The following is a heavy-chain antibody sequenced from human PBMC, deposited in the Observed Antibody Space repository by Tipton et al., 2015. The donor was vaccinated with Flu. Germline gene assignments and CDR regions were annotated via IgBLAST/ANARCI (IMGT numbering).Heavy chain of an antibody. CDR3: TAGVGATDHDY. CDR2: IKSKTDGGTR. D-gene: IGHD1-26*01. CDR1: GFTFSNAW. Sequence: QLVQSGGGLAKPGGSLRLTCAASGFTFSNAWMSWVRQAPGKGLEWVGRIKSKTDGGTRDFPAPVKGRFVISRDDSKNVLYLQMDRLKTEDTAVYYCTAGVGATDHDYWGQGTLVTVSS. V-gene: IGHV3-15*01. J-gene: IGHJ4*02.